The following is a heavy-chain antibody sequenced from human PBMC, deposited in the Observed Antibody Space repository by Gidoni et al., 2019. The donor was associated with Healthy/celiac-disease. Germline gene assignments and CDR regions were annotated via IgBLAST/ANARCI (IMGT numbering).Heavy chain of an antibody. J-gene: IGHJ4*02. Sequence: ASGKGLEWVGRIRSKANSYATAYAASVKGRFTISRDDSKNTAYLQMNSLKTEDTAVYYCTRLLSIAAAGTGNDYWGQGTLVTVSS. D-gene: IGHD6-13*01. V-gene: IGHV3-73*01. CDR3: TRLLSIAAAGTGNDY. CDR2: IRSKANSYAT.